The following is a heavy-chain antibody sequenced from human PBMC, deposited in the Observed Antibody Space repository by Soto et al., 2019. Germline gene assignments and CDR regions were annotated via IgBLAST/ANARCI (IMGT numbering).Heavy chain of an antibody. Sequence: QVQLQESGPGLVKPSETMSLTCAVSGGSVSSRNWWSWVRQPPGKGLEWIGQISQSGTANYNPSLKSRVTISVDKSKNQFSLILRSVTAADTAVYFCARHGARFFDYWGQGILVTVPS. J-gene: IGHJ4*02. D-gene: IGHD2-15*01. CDR2: ISQSGTA. V-gene: IGHV4-4*02. CDR3: ARHGARFFDY. CDR1: GGSVSSRNW.